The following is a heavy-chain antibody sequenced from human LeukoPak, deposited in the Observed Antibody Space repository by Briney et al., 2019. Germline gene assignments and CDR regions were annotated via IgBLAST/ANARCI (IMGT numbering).Heavy chain of an antibody. CDR1: GASISSYY. D-gene: IGHD2-2*02. CDR2: IYYSGGT. J-gene: IGHJ4*02. CDR3: ARRERYCSSTSCYSYLDY. V-gene: IGHV4-59*01. Sequence: TETLSLTCTVSGASISSYYWSGIRQPPGKGLEWIGYIYYSGGTNYNPSLKSRVTISVDTSKNQSSLKLSSVTAADTAVYYCARRERYCSSTSCYSYLDYWGQGTLVTVSS.